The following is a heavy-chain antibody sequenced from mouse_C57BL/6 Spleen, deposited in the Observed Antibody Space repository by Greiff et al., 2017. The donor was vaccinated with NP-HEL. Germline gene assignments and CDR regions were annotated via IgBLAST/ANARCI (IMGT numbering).Heavy chain of an antibody. CDR3: ARSYYSNLFAY. CDR1: GFTFSDYG. Sequence: EVKVEESGGGLVKPGGSLKLSCAASGFTFSDYGMHWVRQAPEKGLEWVAYISSGSSTIYYADTVKGRFTISRDNAKNTLFLQMTSLRSEDTAMYYCARSYYSNLFAYWGQGTLVTVSA. V-gene: IGHV5-17*01. D-gene: IGHD2-5*01. CDR2: ISSGSSTI. J-gene: IGHJ3*01.